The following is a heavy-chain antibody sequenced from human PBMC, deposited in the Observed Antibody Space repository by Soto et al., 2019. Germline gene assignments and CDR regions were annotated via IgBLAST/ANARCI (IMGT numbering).Heavy chain of an antibody. CDR2: IIPIFGTA. CDR1: GGTFSSYA. CDR3: ARNYYDSSGYLDPFEY. J-gene: IGHJ4*02. D-gene: IGHD3-22*01. V-gene: IGHV1-69*13. Sequence: ASVKVSCKSSGGTFSSYAISWVRQAPGQGLEWMGGIIPIFGTANYAQKFQGRVTITADESTSTAYMELSSLRSEDTAVYYCARNYYDSSGYLDPFEYWGQGTLVTVSS.